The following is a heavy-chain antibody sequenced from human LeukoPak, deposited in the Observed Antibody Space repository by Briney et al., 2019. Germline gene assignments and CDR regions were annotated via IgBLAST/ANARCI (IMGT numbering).Heavy chain of an antibody. CDR2: IYYSGST. V-gene: IGHV4-59*01. CDR1: GGSISTYY. J-gene: IGHJ4*02. D-gene: IGHD3-10*01. Sequence: PSETLSLTCTVSGGSISTYYWTWVRQPPGKGLEWIGYIYYSGSTNYNPALKSRVTISVDTSKNQFSLKLSSVTAADTAVYYCAREGRCYPFDYWGQGTLVTVSS. CDR3: AREGRCYPFDY.